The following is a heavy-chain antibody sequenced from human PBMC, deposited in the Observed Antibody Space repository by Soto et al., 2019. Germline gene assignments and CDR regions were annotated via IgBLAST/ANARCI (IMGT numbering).Heavy chain of an antibody. D-gene: IGHD3-16*02. Sequence: EVQLVESGGGLVQPGGSLRLSCAASGFTVSSNYMSWVRQAPGKGLEWVSVIYSGGSTYYADSVKGRFTISRDNSKNXXXXXXXXXXXXXXXXXXXXXXGVIPFYYYGMDVWGQGTTVTVSS. CDR3: XXXGVIPFYYYGMDV. J-gene: IGHJ6*02. V-gene: IGHV3-66*01. CDR1: GFTVSSNY. CDR2: IYSGGST.